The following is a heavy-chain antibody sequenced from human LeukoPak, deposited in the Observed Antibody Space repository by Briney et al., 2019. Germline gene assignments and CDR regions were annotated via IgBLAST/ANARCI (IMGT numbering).Heavy chain of an antibody. V-gene: IGHV4-59*01. D-gene: IGHD2-21*02. CDR3: ARGPYCGGDCYSDAFDI. Sequence: SETLSLTCTVCGGSISSYYWRWIRQPPGRGLEWIGYIYYSGSTNYNPSLKSRVTISVDTSKNQFSLKLSSVTAADTAVYYCARGPYCGGDCYSDAFDIWGQGTMVTVSS. CDR1: GGSISSYY. CDR2: IYYSGST. J-gene: IGHJ3*02.